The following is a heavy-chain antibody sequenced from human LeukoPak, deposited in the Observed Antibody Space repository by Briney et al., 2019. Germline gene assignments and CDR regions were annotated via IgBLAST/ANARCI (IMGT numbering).Heavy chain of an antibody. V-gene: IGHV4-59*12. CDR1: GGSITSYY. Sequence: SETLSLTCTVSGGSITSYYWSWIRQPPGKGLEWIGYIYHSGSTYYNPSLKSRVTISVDRSKNQFSLKLSSVTAADTAVYYCARGRQQLVDIWGQGTLVTVSS. CDR3: ARGRQQLVDI. CDR2: IYHSGST. D-gene: IGHD6-13*01. J-gene: IGHJ4*02.